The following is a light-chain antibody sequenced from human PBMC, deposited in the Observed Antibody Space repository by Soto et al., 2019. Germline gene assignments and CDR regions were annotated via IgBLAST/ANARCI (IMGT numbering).Light chain of an antibody. J-gene: IGKJ1*01. V-gene: IGKV3-15*01. Sequence: EIMMTQSPATLSVSPGERATLSCRASQSVSSSLAWYQQKPGQAPRLLIYGAFTRATGIPARFSGSGSGTEFTLTINSLQSEDFAVYYCQQYNNWWTFGQGTKV. CDR1: QSVSSS. CDR2: GAF. CDR3: QQYNNWWT.